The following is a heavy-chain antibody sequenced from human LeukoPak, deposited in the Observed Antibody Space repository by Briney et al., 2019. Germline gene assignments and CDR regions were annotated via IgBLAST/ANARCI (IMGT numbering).Heavy chain of an antibody. D-gene: IGHD1-26*01. J-gene: IGHJ4*02. CDR3: AALGDSIY. CDR2: IGHVGDT. CDR1: GFAFSSYD. V-gene: IGHV3-13*01. Sequence: GGSLRLSCAASGFAFSSYDMHWVRQVSGKGLEWVSAIGHVGDTYYADSAKGRFTISREDAKNYFFLQMNSLRAGDTAVYFCAALGDSIYWGQGTLVTVSS.